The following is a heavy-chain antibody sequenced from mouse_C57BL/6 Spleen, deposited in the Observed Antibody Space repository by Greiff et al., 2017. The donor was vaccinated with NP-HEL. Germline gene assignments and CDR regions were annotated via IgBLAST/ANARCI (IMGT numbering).Heavy chain of an antibody. D-gene: IGHD2-4*01. CDR2: IRRKSSNYAT. CDR1: GFTFNTYA. V-gene: IGHV10-3*01. CDR3: VREGDYAWLAY. J-gene: IGHJ3*01. Sequence: EVQLVESGGGLVQPKGSLKLSCAASGFTFNTYAMHWVRQAPGKGLEWVVRIRRKSSNYATYYADSVKDRFTISRDESQSMLYLQMNNLKTEDTAMYYCVREGDYAWLAYWGQVTLVTVSA.